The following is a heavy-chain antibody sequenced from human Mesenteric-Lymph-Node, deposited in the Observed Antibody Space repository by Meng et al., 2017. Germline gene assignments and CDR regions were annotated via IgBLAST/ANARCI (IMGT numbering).Heavy chain of an antibody. CDR1: GGSISSING. J-gene: IGHJ4*02. CDR2: IYHSGST. Sequence: QVPLQGSGPGLVKPSQTPSLTCTVSGGSISSINGWSWVRQPPGKGLEWIGEIYHSGSTNYNPSLKSRVTISVDKSKNQFSLKLSSVTAADTAVYYCASSMVRGVTAGWGQGTLVTVFS. CDR3: ASSMVRGVTAG. D-gene: IGHD3-10*01. V-gene: IGHV4-4*02.